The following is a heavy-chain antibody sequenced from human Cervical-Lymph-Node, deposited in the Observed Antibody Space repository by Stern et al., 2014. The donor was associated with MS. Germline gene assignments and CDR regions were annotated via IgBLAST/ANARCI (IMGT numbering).Heavy chain of an antibody. CDR2: ISPIFGVT. D-gene: IGHD5-24*01. J-gene: IGHJ4*02. Sequence: VQLVESGAEVKKPGSSVKVSCKASGGTFSSYAISWVRQAPGQGLEWMGRISPIFGVTNSAQKFQGRVTITADKSTNTAYMELSGLRSDDTAVYYCARAGTRDGYNWGNYWGQGTLVIVSS. CDR1: GGTFSSYA. CDR3: ARAGTRDGYNWGNY. V-gene: IGHV1-69*09.